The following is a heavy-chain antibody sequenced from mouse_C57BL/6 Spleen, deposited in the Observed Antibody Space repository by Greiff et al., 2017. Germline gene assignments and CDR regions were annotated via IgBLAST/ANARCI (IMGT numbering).Heavy chain of an antibody. V-gene: IGHV5-9*01. J-gene: IGHJ4*01. Sequence: DVKLVESGGGLVKPGGSLKLSCAASGFTFSSYTMSWVRQTPEKRLEWVATISGGGGNTYYPDSVKGRFTISRDNAKNTLYLQMSSLRSEDTALYYCARRGSYDAMDYWGQGTSVTVSS. D-gene: IGHD1-1*02. CDR1: GFTFSSYT. CDR2: ISGGGGNT. CDR3: ARRGSYDAMDY.